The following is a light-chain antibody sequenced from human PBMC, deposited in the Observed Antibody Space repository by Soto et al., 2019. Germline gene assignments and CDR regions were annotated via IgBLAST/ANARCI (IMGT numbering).Light chain of an antibody. CDR2: GAS. J-gene: IGKJ2*01. Sequence: EIVMTQSPATLSVSPGERAALSCRASQSVSSNFAWYQQKPGQAPRLLIYGASTRATGIPARFSGSGSGTDFTLSISSLQSEDFAVYYCQPYNNWPYTFGQGTKLEIK. CDR1: QSVSSN. CDR3: QPYNNWPYT. V-gene: IGKV3-15*01.